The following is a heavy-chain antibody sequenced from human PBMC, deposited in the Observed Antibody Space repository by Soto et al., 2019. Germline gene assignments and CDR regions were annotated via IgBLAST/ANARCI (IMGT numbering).Heavy chain of an antibody. CDR2: ISPYNGKT. D-gene: IGHD2-21*01. J-gene: IGHJ5*02. CDR3: ARGRGEFDA. Sequence: ASVKVSCKASGYSFTTYGIFWVRQAPGQGLEWMGWISPYNGKTNYAQNLQGRVSMTTDTSTTTAYMELRSLRSDDTAVYYCARGRGEFDAWGQGTPVTVSS. CDR1: GYSFTTYG. V-gene: IGHV1-18*01.